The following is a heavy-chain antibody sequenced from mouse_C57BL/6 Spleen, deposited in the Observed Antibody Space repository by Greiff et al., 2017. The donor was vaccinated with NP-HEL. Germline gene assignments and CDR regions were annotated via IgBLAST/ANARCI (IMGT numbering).Heavy chain of an antibody. CDR2: ISDGGSYT. CDR1: GFTFSSYA. V-gene: IGHV5-4*01. D-gene: IGHD4-1*01. J-gene: IGHJ4*01. CDR3: ARDEAWDAMDY. Sequence: EVQLVESGGGLVKPGGSLKLSCAASGFTFSSYAMSWVRQTPEKRLEWVATISDGGSYTYYPDNVKGRFTISRDNAKNNLYLQMSHLKSEDTAMYYFARDEAWDAMDYWGQGTSVTVSS.